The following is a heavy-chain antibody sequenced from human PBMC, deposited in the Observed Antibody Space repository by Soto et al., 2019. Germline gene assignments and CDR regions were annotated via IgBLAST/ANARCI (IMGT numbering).Heavy chain of an antibody. CDR1: GLTVDDCA. V-gene: IGHV3-9*01. CDR2: INWSSTTI. CDR3: AKDYGDLRYFDL. Sequence: EVQLVESGGGLVQPGRSLRLSCAASGLTVDDCAMHWVRQAPGKGLEWLSSINWSSTTIVYADSAKGRFTISRDNAKNSLYLHMNSLRPEDTAVYYCAKDYGDLRYFDLWGRGTLVTVSS. J-gene: IGHJ2*01. D-gene: IGHD4-17*01.